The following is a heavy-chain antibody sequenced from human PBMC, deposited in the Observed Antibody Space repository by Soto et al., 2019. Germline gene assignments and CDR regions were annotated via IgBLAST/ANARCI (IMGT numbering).Heavy chain of an antibody. D-gene: IGHD3-22*01. CDR2: IKSKTDGGTT. CDR3: TTDTVVIFDYYYYGMDV. CDR1: GFTFSNAW. V-gene: IGHV3-15*01. J-gene: IGHJ6*02. Sequence: SGGSLRLSCAASGFTFSNAWMSWVRQAPGKGLEWVGRIKSKTDGGTTDYAAPVKGRFTISRDDSKNTLYLQMNSLRTEDTAVYYCTTDTVVIFDYYYYGMDVWGQGTTVTVSS.